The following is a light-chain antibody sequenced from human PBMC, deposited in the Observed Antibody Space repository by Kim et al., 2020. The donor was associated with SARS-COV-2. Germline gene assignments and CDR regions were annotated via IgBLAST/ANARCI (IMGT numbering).Light chain of an antibody. J-gene: IGLJ3*02. V-gene: IGLV2-8*01. Sequence: GQAVTSSCTGTRRDGGGYNYGSWYQQHPGKAPKLMIYEVSKRPSGVPDRFSGSNSGNTASLTVSGLQAEDEADYYCSSYAGSNNLVFGGGTQLTVL. CDR2: EVS. CDR1: RRDGGGYNY. CDR3: SSYAGSNNLV.